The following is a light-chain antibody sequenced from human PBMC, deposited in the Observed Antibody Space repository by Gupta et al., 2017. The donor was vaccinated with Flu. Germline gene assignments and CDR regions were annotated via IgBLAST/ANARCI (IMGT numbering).Light chain of an antibody. CDR1: QSISSW. Sequence: DIQMTQSPSTLSASVGARVTITCRASQSISSWLAWYQQKPGKAPKLLIYKASSLESGVPSRFSGSGSGTEFTLTISSLHPDDFATYYCQQDNSYPWTFGQGTKVEIK. J-gene: IGKJ1*01. V-gene: IGKV1-5*03. CDR3: QQDNSYPWT. CDR2: KAS.